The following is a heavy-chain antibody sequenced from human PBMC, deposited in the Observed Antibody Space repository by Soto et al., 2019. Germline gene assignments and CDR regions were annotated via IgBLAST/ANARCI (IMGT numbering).Heavy chain of an antibody. CDR2: TDYSGST. V-gene: IGHV4-31*02. Sequence: VQLRESGPGLVKPSQTLSLTCAVSGGSISSGDYYWIWLRPHPGQDLEWIGFTDYSGSTYYNPTLSRGVTISVATSKHLFSLCLYSVAAADSAVYCCARAIAVTTPWFDPWGQGTLVTVAS. CDR1: GGSISSGDYY. J-gene: IGHJ5*02. D-gene: IGHD4-17*01. CDR3: ARAIAVTTPWFDP.